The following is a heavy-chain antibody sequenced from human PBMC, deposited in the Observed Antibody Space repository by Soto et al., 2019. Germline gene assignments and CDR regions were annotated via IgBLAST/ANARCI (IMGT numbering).Heavy chain of an antibody. CDR3: ATYYFGSGSYYRFDN. CDR1: GYAFSFG. Sequence: ASVKVSCKASGYAFSFGFSWFRHAPLQVLEWMGWISASDGSTNSAQKFRGRISLTTDTSTNTAYMDLLSLTSDDTAVYFCATYYFGSGSYYRFDNWGQGTLVTVSS. V-gene: IGHV1-18*01. J-gene: IGHJ4*02. D-gene: IGHD3-10*01. CDR2: ISASDGST.